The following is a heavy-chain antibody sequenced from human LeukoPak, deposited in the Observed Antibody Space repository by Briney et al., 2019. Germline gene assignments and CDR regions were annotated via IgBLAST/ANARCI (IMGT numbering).Heavy chain of an antibody. J-gene: IGHJ4*02. CDR3: ARGGYSYGPYYFDY. CDR1: GHTFTGYY. V-gene: IGHV1-2*02. Sequence: SVKVSCKASGHTFTGYYMHWVRHPPRQGLEWMGWINPNSGGTNYAQKFQGRVTMTRDTSISTAYMELSRLRSDDTAVYYCARGGYSYGPYYFDYWGQGTLVTVSS. CDR2: INPNSGGT. D-gene: IGHD5-18*01.